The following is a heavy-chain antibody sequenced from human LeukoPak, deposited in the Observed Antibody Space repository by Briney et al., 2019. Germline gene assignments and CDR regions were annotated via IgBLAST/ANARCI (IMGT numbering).Heavy chain of an antibody. V-gene: IGHV3-33*06. CDR1: GFSFRTYN. D-gene: IGHD3-3*01. Sequence: GGSLRLSCTASGFSFRTYNLHWVRQAPDKGLEWVAVISYNGGYIHYEDSVKGRFTISRDDSKNTLSLQMSGLRAEDTAVFYCAKDLYLRDFWSGYFDYWGQGIPVTVSS. J-gene: IGHJ4*02. CDR3: AKDLYLRDFWSGYFDY. CDR2: ISYNGGYI.